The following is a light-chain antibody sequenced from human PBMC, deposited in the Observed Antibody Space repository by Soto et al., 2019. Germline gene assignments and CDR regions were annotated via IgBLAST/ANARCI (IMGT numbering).Light chain of an antibody. J-gene: IGKJ4*01. V-gene: IGKV3-11*01. Sequence: EVVLTQSPATLSLSPGERATLSCRASESIGNYLAWYQQKLGQAPKLLIYDASHRAIGIPGRFSGDGSGTDLPLTNSSLEPEDFAVYYCQWRSDWPPRLTFGGGTKVEIK. CDR2: DAS. CDR1: ESIGNY. CDR3: QWRSDWPPRLT.